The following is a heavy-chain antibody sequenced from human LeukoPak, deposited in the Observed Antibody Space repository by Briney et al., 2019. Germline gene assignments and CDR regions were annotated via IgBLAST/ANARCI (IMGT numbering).Heavy chain of an antibody. CDR1: GCRFINYW. J-gene: IGHJ4*02. D-gene: IGHD2-2*01. CDR2: IYPGDSDT. Sequence: GGALKISFKGAGCRFINYWIGWGRRMPGKGGEGMGLIYPGDSDTRYSPYCQGEVTISVGKSNDNTYLQWSSLKASDTAMYYCARRSGSRGSYSIDYWGQGTLVTVSS. V-gene: IGHV5-51*01. CDR3: ARRSGSRGSYSIDY.